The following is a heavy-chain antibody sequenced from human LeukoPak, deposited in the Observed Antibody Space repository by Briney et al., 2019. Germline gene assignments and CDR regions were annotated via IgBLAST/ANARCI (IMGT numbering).Heavy chain of an antibody. CDR2: IYSGGST. CDR3: PRVPVAGTFPIGYMYV. V-gene: IGHV3-53*01. Sequence: GGSLRLSCAASGFTVSSNYMSWVRQAPGKGLGWVSVIYSGGSTYYADSVKGRFTLSRDNSKNTLYLQMNSLRAEDTAVYYCPRVPVAGTFPIGYMYVWGKGTTVTVSS. D-gene: IGHD6-19*01. J-gene: IGHJ6*03. CDR1: GFTVSSNY.